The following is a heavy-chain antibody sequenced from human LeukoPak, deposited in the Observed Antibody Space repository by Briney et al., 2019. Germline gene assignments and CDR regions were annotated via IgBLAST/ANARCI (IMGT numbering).Heavy chain of an antibody. CDR2: ISGGGDAT. Sequence: SGGSLRLSCSASDFSFITYAMSWVRQAPGKGLEWVSSISGGGDATYYADSVKGRFTISRDNSKNTLYLQMNSLRAEDTAVYYCAKVGPSLVRGLIRGGARYYYNYIDVWGKGTTVTISS. CDR1: DFSFITYA. CDR3: AKVGPSLVRGLIRGGARYYYNYIDV. J-gene: IGHJ6*03. D-gene: IGHD3-10*01. V-gene: IGHV3-23*01.